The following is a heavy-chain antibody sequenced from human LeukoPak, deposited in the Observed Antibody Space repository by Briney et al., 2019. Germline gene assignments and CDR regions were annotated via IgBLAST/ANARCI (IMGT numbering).Heavy chain of an antibody. Sequence: SETLSLTCTVSGGSISSHYWSWIRQPPGKGLEWIGYIYYSGSTNYNPSLKSRVTISVDTSKNQFSLKLSSVTAADTAVYYCARSYGSSFFPDYYYCYYMDVWGKGTTVTVSS. CDR3: ARSYGSSFFPDYYYCYYMDV. CDR1: GGSISSHY. CDR2: IYYSGST. V-gene: IGHV4-59*11. J-gene: IGHJ6*03. D-gene: IGHD6-6*01.